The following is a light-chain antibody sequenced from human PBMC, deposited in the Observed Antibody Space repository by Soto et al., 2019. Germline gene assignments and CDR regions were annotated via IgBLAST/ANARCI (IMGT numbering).Light chain of an antibody. V-gene: IGLV2-14*01. CDR3: SSYTSISTYV. J-gene: IGLJ1*01. Sequence: QSALTQPASVSGSPGQSITISCTGTSSDVGGYSFVSWYQQHPDKAPKLMIYDVTNRPSGVSNLFSGSKSGNTASLTISGLQAEDEADYYCSSYTSISTYVFGTGTKVTVL. CDR1: SSDVGGYSF. CDR2: DVT.